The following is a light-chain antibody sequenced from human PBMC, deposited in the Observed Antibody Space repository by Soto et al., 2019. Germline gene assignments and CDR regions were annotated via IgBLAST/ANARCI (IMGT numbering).Light chain of an antibody. J-gene: IGKJ3*01. Sequence: DIQMTQSPSSLSASVGARVTITCQASQDISNSLNWYQQKPGKAPKLLIYDASNLETGVPSRFSGSESGTDFTFPISSLQPEEFATYYCQHYDNLPPFTFGPGTKV. V-gene: IGKV1-33*01. CDR1: QDISNS. CDR2: DAS. CDR3: QHYDNLPPFT.